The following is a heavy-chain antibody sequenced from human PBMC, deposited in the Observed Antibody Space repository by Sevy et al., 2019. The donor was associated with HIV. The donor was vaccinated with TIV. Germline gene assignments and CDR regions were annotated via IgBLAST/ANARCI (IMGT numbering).Heavy chain of an antibody. Sequence: GGSLRLSCAASGFTFSSYGMHWVRQAPGKGLEWVAVISYDGSNKYYADSVKGRFTISRENSKNTLYLQMNSLRAEDTAVYYCARATYYYDSSGYYYYYYGMDVWGQGTTVTVSS. CDR2: ISYDGSNK. CDR3: ARATYYYDSSGYYYYYYGMDV. J-gene: IGHJ6*02. V-gene: IGHV3-30*03. CDR1: GFTFSSYG. D-gene: IGHD3-22*01.